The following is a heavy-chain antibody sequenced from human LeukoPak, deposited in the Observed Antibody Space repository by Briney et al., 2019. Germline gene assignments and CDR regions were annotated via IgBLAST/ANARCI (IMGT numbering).Heavy chain of an antibody. Sequence: GASVMVSCKVSGYTSPFYGISWVRQAPGQGLEWMGWISAYNGNTNYAQKLQGRVTMTTDTSTSTAYMELRSLRSDDTAVYYCARVGDSNVPVDYWGQGTLVTVSS. CDR3: ARVGDSNVPVDY. CDR2: ISAYNGNT. D-gene: IGHD2-21*02. CDR1: GYTSPFYG. J-gene: IGHJ4*02. V-gene: IGHV1-18*01.